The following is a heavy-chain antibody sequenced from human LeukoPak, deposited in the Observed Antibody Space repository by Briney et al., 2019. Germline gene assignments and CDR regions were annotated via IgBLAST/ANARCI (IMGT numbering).Heavy chain of an antibody. CDR1: GGSISSSSYY. CDR2: IYYSGST. J-gene: IGHJ3*02. Sequence: SETLSLTCTVSGGSISSSSYYWGWIRQPPGKGLEWIGSIYYSGSTYYNPSLKSRVTISVDTSKNQFSLKLSSVTAADTAVYYCARGTVGATSLGAFDIWGQGTMVTVSS. CDR3: ARGTVGATSLGAFDI. V-gene: IGHV4-39*07. D-gene: IGHD1-26*01.